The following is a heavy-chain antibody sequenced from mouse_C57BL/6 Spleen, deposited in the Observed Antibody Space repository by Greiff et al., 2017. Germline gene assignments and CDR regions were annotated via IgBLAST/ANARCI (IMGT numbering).Heavy chain of an antibody. CDR3: ARQGGYGSGDLYFDV. CDR1: GFTFSSYG. D-gene: IGHD1-1*01. Sequence: EVKLVESGGDLVKPGGSLKLSCAASGFTFSSYGMSWVRQTPDKRLEWVATISSGGSDTYYPDSVKGRFTISRDNAKNSLYLQMSSLKSEATAKYSFARQGGYGSGDLYFDVWGTGTTVTVSS. CDR2: ISSGGSDT. V-gene: IGHV5-6*01. J-gene: IGHJ1*03.